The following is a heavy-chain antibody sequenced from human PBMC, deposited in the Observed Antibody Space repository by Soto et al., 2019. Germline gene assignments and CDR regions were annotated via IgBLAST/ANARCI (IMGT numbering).Heavy chain of an antibody. J-gene: IGHJ5*02. Sequence: QVQLVQSGAEVKKPGASVKVSCKASGITSTTYAIHWVRQAPGQGLEWMGWINTGNGNTRYSQRFLGRVSTTTDTSASTASMDLSSLTSEDTAVYYCARAISGYVTWGQGTLITVSS. V-gene: IGHV1-3*04. D-gene: IGHD5-12*01. CDR2: INTGNGNT. CDR3: ARAISGYVT. CDR1: GITSTTYA.